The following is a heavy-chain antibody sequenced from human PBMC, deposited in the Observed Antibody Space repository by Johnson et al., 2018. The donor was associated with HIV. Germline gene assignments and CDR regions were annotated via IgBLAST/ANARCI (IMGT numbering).Heavy chain of an antibody. J-gene: IGHJ3*01. CDR1: GFTFSDYY. CDR2: IRTDGSST. V-gene: IGHV3-11*04. Sequence: QVQLVESGGGLVTPGGSVKLSCQGSGFTFSDYYMTWIRQAPGKGLEWVSYIRTDGSSTYYADAVKGRFTFVRDNAKNSVYLQMTGLRVEDTAVYYCARGGGSDWYNAFDLWGRGTMVTVSS. D-gene: IGHD6-19*01. CDR3: ARGGGSDWYNAFDL.